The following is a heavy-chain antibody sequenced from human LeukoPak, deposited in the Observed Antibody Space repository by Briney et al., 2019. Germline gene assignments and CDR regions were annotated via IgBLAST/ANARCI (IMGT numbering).Heavy chain of an antibody. Sequence: GGSLRLSCAASGFTFSSCWMTWVRQAPGKGLEWVANIKEDGTKTYYVDSVKGRFTISRDNAQNSLYLQMNSLTPEDTAVYFCARVEAFCDYWGQGALVTVSS. CDR1: GFTFSSCW. CDR2: IKEDGTKT. V-gene: IGHV3-7*05. CDR3: ARVEAFCDY. D-gene: IGHD1-1*01. J-gene: IGHJ4*02.